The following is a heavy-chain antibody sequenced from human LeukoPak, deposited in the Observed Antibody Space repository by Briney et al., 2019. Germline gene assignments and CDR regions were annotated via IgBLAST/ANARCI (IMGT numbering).Heavy chain of an antibody. V-gene: IGHV3-21*01. CDR1: GFTFSSYA. CDR3: ARDRGIAAAGTAFDY. D-gene: IGHD6-13*01. J-gene: IGHJ4*02. CDR2: IRSSSSYI. Sequence: GGSLRLSCAASGFTFSSYAMSWVRQAPGKGLEWVSSIRSSSSYIYYADSVKGRFTISRDNAKNSLYLQMNSLRAEDTAVYYCARDRGIAAAGTAFDYWGQGTLVTVSS.